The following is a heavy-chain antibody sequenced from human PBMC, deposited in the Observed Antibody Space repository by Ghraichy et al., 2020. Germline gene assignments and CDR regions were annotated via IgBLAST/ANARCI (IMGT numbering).Heavy chain of an antibody. CDR2: IYWNDDK. J-gene: IGHJ6*02. D-gene: IGHD1-26*01. Sequence: SGPTLVKPTQTLTLTCTFSGFSINTGGVGVGWIRQPPGKTLEWLALIYWNDDKRYSSSLKNRLTIAKDASKNQVVLTLTNVDPVDTGTYYCTHRSGATVGRVGSYGVHVWGQGITVTVSS. CDR1: GFSINTGGVG. CDR3: THRSGATVGRVGSYGVHV. V-gene: IGHV2-5*01.